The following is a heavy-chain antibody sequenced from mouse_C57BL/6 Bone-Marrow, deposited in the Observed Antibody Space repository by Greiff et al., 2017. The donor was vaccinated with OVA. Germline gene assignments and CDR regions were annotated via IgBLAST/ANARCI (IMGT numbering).Heavy chain of an antibody. D-gene: IGHD2-5*01. Sequence: EVKLQESGGGLVKPGGSLKLSCAASGFTFSSYAMSWVRQTPEKRLEWVATISDGGSYTYYPDNVKGRFPISRDKAKNTLYLQMSHLKSEDTAMYYCARENYSNCGYAMDYWGQGTSVTVSS. CDR1: GFTFSSYA. J-gene: IGHJ4*01. V-gene: IGHV5-4*01. CDR3: ARENYSNCGYAMDY. CDR2: ISDGGSYT.